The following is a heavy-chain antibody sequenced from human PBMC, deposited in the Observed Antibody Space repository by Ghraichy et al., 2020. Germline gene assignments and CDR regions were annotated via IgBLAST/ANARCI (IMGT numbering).Heavy chain of an antibody. J-gene: IGHJ3*02. CDR3: ASAPRPARGFYGSGSYFPVDAFDI. D-gene: IGHD3-10*01. CDR2: IYYSGST. CDR1: GGSISSGGYY. Sequence: SETLSLTCTVSGGSISSGGYYWSWIRQHPGKGLEWIGYIYYSGSTYYNPSLKSRVTISVDTSKNQFSLKLSSVTAADTAVYYCASAPRPARGFYGSGSYFPVDAFDIWGQGTMVTVSS. V-gene: IGHV4-31*03.